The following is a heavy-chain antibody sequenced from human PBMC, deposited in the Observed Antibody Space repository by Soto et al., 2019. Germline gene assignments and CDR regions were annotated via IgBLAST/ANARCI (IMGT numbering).Heavy chain of an antibody. CDR3: ATVDTAMVTLYYYYGMDV. D-gene: IGHD5-18*01. Sequence: EASVTVSCKASGYTFTSYGSSWVGQAPGKGLEWMGWISAYNGNTNYAQKLQGRVTMTTDTSTSTAYMELRSLRSDDTAMYYCATVDTAMVTLYYYYGMDVWGQGTTVTVSS. V-gene: IGHV1-18*01. CDR1: GYTFTSYG. CDR2: ISAYNGNT. J-gene: IGHJ6*02.